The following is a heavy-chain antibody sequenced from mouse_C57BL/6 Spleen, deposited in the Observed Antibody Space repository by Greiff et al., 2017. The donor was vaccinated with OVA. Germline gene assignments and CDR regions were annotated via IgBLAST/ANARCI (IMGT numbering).Heavy chain of an antibody. V-gene: IGHV14-1*01. CDR2: IDPEDGDT. CDR1: GFNIKDYY. D-gene: IGHD2-4*01. Sequence: VQLQQSGAELVRPGASVKLSCTASGFNIKDYYMHWVKQRPEQGLEWIGRIDPEDGDTEYAPKFQGKATMTADTSSNTAYLQLSSLTSEDTAVYYCTTFYDYDAAWFAYWGRGTLVTVSA. J-gene: IGHJ3*01. CDR3: TTFYDYDAAWFAY.